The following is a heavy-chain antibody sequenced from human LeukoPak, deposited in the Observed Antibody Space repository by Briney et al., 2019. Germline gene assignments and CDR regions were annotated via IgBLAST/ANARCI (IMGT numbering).Heavy chain of an antibody. CDR2: ISYDGSNK. J-gene: IGHJ4*02. CDR3: AKDHRAYCGGDCVDFDY. CDR1: GFTFSSYA. V-gene: IGHV3-30*04. Sequence: GGSLRLSCAASGFTFSSYAMHWVRQAPGKGLEWVAVISYDGSNKYYADSVKGRFTISRDNSKNTLYLQMNSLRAEDTAVYYCAKDHRAYCGGDCVDFDYWGQGTLVTVSS. D-gene: IGHD2-21*02.